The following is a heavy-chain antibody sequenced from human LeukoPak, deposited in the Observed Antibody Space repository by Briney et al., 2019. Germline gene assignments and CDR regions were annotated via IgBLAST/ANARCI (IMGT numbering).Heavy chain of an antibody. J-gene: IGHJ4*02. D-gene: IGHD3-22*01. Sequence: GGSLRLYCAASGFTFSSYAMSWVRQAPGKGLEWVSAISGSGGSTYYADSVKGRFTISRDNSKNTLYLQMNSLRAEDTAVYYCATSNYYDSSGYVNSYFDYWGQGTLVTVSS. CDR1: GFTFSSYA. CDR3: ATSNYYDSSGYVNSYFDY. CDR2: ISGSGGST. V-gene: IGHV3-23*01.